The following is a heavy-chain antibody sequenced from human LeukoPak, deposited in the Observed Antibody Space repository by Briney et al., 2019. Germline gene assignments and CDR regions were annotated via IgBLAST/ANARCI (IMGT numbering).Heavy chain of an antibody. CDR1: GGSFSGSY. D-gene: IGHD3-10*01. CDR2: SNDSGST. V-gene: IGHV4-34*01. J-gene: IGHJ5*02. CDR3: ARVRVWFGHNWIDP. Sequence: PSETLSLTCVVNGGSFSGSYWSWIRQPPGKGLEWIGESNDSGSTKYNSSLKSRVTISVDTSKKQISLTLSSVTAADTAVYYCARVRVWFGHNWIDPWGRGTLVTVSS.